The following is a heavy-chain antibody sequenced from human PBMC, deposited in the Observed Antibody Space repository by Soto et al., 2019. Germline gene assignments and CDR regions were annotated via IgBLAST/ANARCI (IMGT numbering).Heavy chain of an antibody. CDR2: IWYDGSNK. J-gene: IGHJ4*02. CDR1: GFTFSSYS. CDR3: ARAGRYYFDY. V-gene: IGHV3-33*08. Sequence: GGSLRLSCAASGFTFSSYSMHWARQAPGKGLKWVAVIWYDGSNKYYADSVKGRFTISRDNSKNTLYLQMNSLRAKDTAVYYCARAGRYYFDYWGQGTLVTVSS.